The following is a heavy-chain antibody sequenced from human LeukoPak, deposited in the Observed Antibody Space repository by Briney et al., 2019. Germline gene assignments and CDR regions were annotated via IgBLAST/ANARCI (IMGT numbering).Heavy chain of an antibody. D-gene: IGHD3-16*02. Sequence: SETLSLTCTVSGGSISSDSYYWSWIRQPPGKGLEWIGYIYHSGNTYYNPSLRSRVTISVDRSKNQFSLKLSSVTAADTAVYYCARVTGVWGSYRHPDAFDIWGQGTMVTVSS. CDR3: ARVTGVWGSYRHPDAFDI. J-gene: IGHJ3*02. CDR1: GGSISSDSYY. CDR2: IYHSGNT. V-gene: IGHV4-30-2*01.